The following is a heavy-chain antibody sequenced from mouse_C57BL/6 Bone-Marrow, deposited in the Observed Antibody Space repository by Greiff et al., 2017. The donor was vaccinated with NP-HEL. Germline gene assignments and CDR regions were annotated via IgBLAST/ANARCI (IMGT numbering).Heavy chain of an antibody. Sequence: QVQLQQSGAELVRPGTSVKVSCKASGYAFTNYLIEWVKQRPGQGLEWIGVINPGSGGTNYNEKFKGKATLTADTSSSTAYMQLSSLTSEDSAVYYCARSTMVTTPFAYWGQGTLVTVSA. V-gene: IGHV1-54*01. CDR3: ARSTMVTTPFAY. J-gene: IGHJ3*01. CDR1: GYAFTNYL. CDR2: INPGSGGT. D-gene: IGHD2-2*01.